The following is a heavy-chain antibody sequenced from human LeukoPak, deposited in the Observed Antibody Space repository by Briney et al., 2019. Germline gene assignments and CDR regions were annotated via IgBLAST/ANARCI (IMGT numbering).Heavy chain of an antibody. J-gene: IGHJ4*02. CDR3: ARLAYCGGDCSNSFDY. CDR1: GFTFDDYA. Sequence: PGGSLRLSCAASGFTFDDYAMHWVRQAPGKGLEWVSGISWNSGSIGYADSVKGRFTISRDNSKNTLYLQMNSLRAEDTAVYYCARLAYCGGDCSNSFDYWGQGTLVTVSS. CDR2: ISWNSGSI. V-gene: IGHV3-9*01. D-gene: IGHD2-21*02.